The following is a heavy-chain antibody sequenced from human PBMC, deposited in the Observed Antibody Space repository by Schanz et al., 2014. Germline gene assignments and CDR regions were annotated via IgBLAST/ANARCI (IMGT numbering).Heavy chain of an antibody. V-gene: IGHV4-4*02. Sequence: QVQLQESGPGLVKPSGTLSLTCTVSGASISSVYWWSWVRQSPGTGLEWIGEMHHSEGRNYNPSLKSRVTTFMDDTKNEFFLGLNCVTAADTAMYFCARHEVATEYFYYGMDVWGQGTTVTVSS. CDR1: GASISSVYW. CDR2: MHHSEGR. CDR3: ARHEVATEYFYYGMDV. J-gene: IGHJ6*02. D-gene: IGHD5-12*01.